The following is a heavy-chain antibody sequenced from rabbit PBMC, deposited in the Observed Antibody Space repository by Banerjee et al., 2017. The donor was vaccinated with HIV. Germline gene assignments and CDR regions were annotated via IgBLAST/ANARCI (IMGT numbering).Heavy chain of an antibody. V-gene: IGHV1S45*01. CDR2: IYAGSSGSA. D-gene: IGHD1-1*01. J-gene: IGHJ4*01. CDR1: GFSFSTNW. Sequence: QEQLEESGGDLVQPEGSLTLTCTASGFSFSTNWICWVRQAPGKGLEWIACIYAGSSGSAYYASWAKGRFTISKTSSTTVTLQMTSLTAADTATYFCARGGYTSSGYYNLWGQGTLVTVS. CDR3: ARGGYTSSGYYNL.